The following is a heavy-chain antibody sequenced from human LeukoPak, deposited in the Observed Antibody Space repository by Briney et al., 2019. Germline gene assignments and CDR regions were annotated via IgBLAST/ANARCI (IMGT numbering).Heavy chain of an antibody. CDR3: ARRNYYDSTGFWNY. D-gene: IGHD3-22*01. Sequence: SETLSLTCTVSGGSISGDNWWSWVRQPPGKGLEWIGEIHHSGSTKDNPSLKSRVTISVDKSKRQFSLRLSSVTAADTAVYYCARRNYYDSTGFWNYWGQGTLVTVSS. J-gene: IGHJ4*02. CDR2: IHHSGST. CDR1: GGSISGDNW. V-gene: IGHV4-4*02.